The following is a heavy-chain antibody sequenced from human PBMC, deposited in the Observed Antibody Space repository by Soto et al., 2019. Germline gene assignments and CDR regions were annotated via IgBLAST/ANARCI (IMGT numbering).Heavy chain of an antibody. D-gene: IGHD6-19*01. CDR2: IYYSGSTSGST. J-gene: IGHJ4*02. Sequence: PSETLSLTCTVSGVSISSYYWSWIRQPPGKGLECLGYIYYSGSTSGSTNYNPSLKRRVTISVDTSKNQFSLKLSSVTAADTAVYYCARQTVAVASGFDFWGQGTLVT. CDR3: ARQTVAVASGFDF. V-gene: IGHV4-59*08. CDR1: GVSISSYY.